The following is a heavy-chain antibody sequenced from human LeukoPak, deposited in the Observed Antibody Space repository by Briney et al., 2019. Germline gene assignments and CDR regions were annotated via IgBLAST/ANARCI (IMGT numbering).Heavy chain of an antibody. CDR3: ARDRVGSSWYYFDY. J-gene: IGHJ4*02. CDR2: ISSSSSYT. D-gene: IGHD6-13*01. Sequence: GGSLRLSCAASGFTFSDYYMSWIRQAPGKGLEWVSYISSSSSYTNYADSVKGRFAISRDNAKNSLYLQMNSLRAEDTAVYYCARDRVGSSWYYFDYWGQGTLVTVSS. V-gene: IGHV3-11*06. CDR1: GFTFSDYY.